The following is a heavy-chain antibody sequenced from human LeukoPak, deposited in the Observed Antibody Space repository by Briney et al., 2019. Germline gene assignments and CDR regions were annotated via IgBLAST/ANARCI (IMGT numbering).Heavy chain of an antibody. CDR1: GFTFSSYG. D-gene: IGHD6-13*01. J-gene: IGHJ6*03. CDR2: ICDDGSNK. Sequence: GGSLRLSCAASGFTFSSYGMHWVRQAPGKGLAWVAVICDDGSNKYYGDSVKGRFTNSRDNYKNTLYLQMNSLRAEDTAVYYCAKDNHNIAAAEGYYYYYYMDVWGKGTTVTVSS. CDR3: AKDNHNIAAAEGYYYYYYMDV. V-gene: IGHV3-33*06.